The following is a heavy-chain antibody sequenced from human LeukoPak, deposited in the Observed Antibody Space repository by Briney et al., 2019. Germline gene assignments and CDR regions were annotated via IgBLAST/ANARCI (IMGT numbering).Heavy chain of an antibody. CDR3: ARGPIRYFGPGLLYYFDY. CDR1: GGTFSSYA. J-gene: IGHJ4*02. D-gene: IGHD3-9*01. Sequence: SVKVSCKASGGTFSSYAISWVRQAPGQGLEWMGGIIPIFGTANYAQKFQGRVTITADESTSTAYMELSSLRSEDTAVYYCARGPIRYFGPGLLYYFDYWGQGTLVTVSS. CDR2: IIPIFGTA. V-gene: IGHV1-69*13.